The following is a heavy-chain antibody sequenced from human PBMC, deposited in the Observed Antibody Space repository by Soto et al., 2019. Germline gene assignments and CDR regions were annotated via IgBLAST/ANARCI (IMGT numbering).Heavy chain of an antibody. D-gene: IGHD2-21*02. J-gene: IGHJ6*02. V-gene: IGHV1-69*13. CDR2: IIPIFGTA. CDR1: GGTFSSYA. CDR3: ARDGSYCGGDCYSSVYYGMDV. Sequence: SVKVSCKASGGTFSSYAISWVRQAPGQGLEWMGGIIPIFGTANYAQKFQGRVTITADESTSTAYMELSSLRSEDTAVYYCARDGSYCGGDCYSSVYYGMDVWGQGTTVTV.